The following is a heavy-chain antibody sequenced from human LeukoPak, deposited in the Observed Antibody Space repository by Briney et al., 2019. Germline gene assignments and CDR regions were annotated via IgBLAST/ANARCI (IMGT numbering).Heavy chain of an antibody. CDR1: GFTFSSYW. D-gene: IGHD3-3*01. Sequence: GGSLRLSCEASGFTFSSYWMSWVRQAPGKGLEWVANIKQDGSEKYYVDSVKGRFTISRDNAKNSLYLQMSSLRAEDTAVYYCARDLEWLAYFDYWGQGTLVTVSS. CDR2: IKQDGSEK. V-gene: IGHV3-7*01. J-gene: IGHJ4*02. CDR3: ARDLEWLAYFDY.